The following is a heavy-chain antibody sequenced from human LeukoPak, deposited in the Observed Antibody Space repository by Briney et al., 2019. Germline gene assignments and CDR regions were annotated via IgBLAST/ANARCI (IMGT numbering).Heavy chain of an antibody. CDR3: ARGQKYYDFWSGYQFQH. Sequence: GASVKVSCKASGYTFTGYYMHWVRQAPGQGLEWMGRINPNSGGTNYAQKFQGRVTMTRDTSISTAYMELSRLRSDDTAVYYCARGQKYYDFWSGYQFQHWGQGTLVTVSS. J-gene: IGHJ1*01. D-gene: IGHD3-3*01. CDR2: INPNSGGT. CDR1: GYTFTGYY. V-gene: IGHV1-2*06.